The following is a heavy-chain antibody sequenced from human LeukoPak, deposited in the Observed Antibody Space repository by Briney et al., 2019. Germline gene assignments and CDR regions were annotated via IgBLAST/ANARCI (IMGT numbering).Heavy chain of an antibody. D-gene: IGHD3-10*01. V-gene: IGHV4-31*03. J-gene: IGHJ4*02. CDR3: ASESGPYGSGAFDY. Sequence: PSETLSLICTVSGGSISSGGYYWSWIRQHPGKGLEWIGYIYYSGSTYYNPSLKSRVTISVDTSKNQFSLKLSSVTAADTAVYYCASESGPYGSGAFDYWGQGTLVTVSS. CDR1: GGSISSGGYY. CDR2: IYYSGST.